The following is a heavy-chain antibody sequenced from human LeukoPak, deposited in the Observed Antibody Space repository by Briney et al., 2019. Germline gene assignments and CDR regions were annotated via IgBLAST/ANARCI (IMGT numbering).Heavy chain of an antibody. CDR2: IWYDGSNK. V-gene: IGHV3-33*01. J-gene: IGHJ4*02. CDR3: ARDRNWGIAAALFDY. CDR1: GSTFSSYG. D-gene: IGHD6-13*01. Sequence: TGGSLRLSCAASGSTFSSYGMHWVRQAPGKGLEWVAVIWYDGSNKYYADSVKGRFTISRDNSKNTLYLQMNSLRAEDTAVYYCARDRNWGIAAALFDYWGQGTLVTVSS.